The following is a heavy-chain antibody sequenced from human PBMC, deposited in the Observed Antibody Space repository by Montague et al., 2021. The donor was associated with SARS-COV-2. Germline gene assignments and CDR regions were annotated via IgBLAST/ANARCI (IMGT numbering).Heavy chain of an antibody. D-gene: IGHD2-15*01. Sequence: SETLSLPCSISGGPINSFYWNWIRQSPGKGLEWIGYVYYTGGTNYNPSLKSRATISVDTSKNQFSLTVGSVTAADTAVYYCARAGGGSSYNYYGLDVWGQGTTVTVSS. J-gene: IGHJ6*02. CDR3: ARAGGGSSYNYYGLDV. V-gene: IGHV4-59*01. CDR1: GGPINSFY. CDR2: VYYTGGT.